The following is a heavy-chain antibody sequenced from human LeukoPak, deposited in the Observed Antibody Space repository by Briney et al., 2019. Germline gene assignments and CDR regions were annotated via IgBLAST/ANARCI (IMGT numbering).Heavy chain of an antibody. D-gene: IGHD5-12*01. Sequence: SETLSLTCTVSGGSISSSSYYWGWIRQPPGKGLEWIGSVYYGGNTYYNPSLKSRVTASVDTSKNQFSLKLSSVTAADTAVYYCAKQQNRGYGLPFDYWGQGTLVTVSS. CDR3: AKQQNRGYGLPFDY. V-gene: IGHV4-39*01. J-gene: IGHJ4*02. CDR1: GGSISSSSYY. CDR2: VYYGGNT.